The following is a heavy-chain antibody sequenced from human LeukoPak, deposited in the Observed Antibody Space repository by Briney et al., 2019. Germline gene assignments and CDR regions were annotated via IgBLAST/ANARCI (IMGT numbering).Heavy chain of an antibody. J-gene: IGHJ4*02. V-gene: IGHV4-30-4*07. D-gene: IGHD5/OR15-5a*01. CDR1: GGSISSGGYS. CDR3: ARGLRTFDY. CDR2: IYYSGST. Sequence: SQTLSLTCAVSGGSISSGGYSWSWIRQPPGKGLEWIGYIYYSGSTYYNPSLKSRVIISVEMSKNQFSLKLSSVTAADTAVYYCARGLRTFDYWGQGTLVTVSS.